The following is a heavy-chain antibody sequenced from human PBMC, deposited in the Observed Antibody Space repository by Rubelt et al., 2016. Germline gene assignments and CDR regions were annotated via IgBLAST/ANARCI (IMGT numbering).Heavy chain of an antibody. V-gene: IGHV4-31*02. CDR3: ARSRGWYGRSGAFDI. Sequence: GKGLEWIGYIYYSGSTYYNPSLKSRVTISVDTSKNQFSLKLSSVTAADTAVYYCARSRGWYGRSGAFDIGGQGTMVTVSS. J-gene: IGHJ3*02. CDR2: IYYSGST. D-gene: IGHD6-19*01.